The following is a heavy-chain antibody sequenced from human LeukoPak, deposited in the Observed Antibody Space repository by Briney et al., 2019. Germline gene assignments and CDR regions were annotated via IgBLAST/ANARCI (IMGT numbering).Heavy chain of an antibody. CDR1: GFTFRSYA. Sequence: GGSLRLSCVASGFTFRSYAMSWVRRAPGKGLEWVSAISGSGASTYYADSVKGRFTISRDNSKNTLYSQMNSLRAEDTAIYYCAKDRAGGYCSGKSCYVFDYWGQGTLVTVSS. CDR2: ISGSGAST. V-gene: IGHV3-23*01. CDR3: AKDRAGGYCSGKSCYVFDY. D-gene: IGHD2-15*01. J-gene: IGHJ4*02.